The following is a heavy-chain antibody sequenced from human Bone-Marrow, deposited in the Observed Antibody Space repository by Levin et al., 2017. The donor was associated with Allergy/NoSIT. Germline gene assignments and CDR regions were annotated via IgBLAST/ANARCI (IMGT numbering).Heavy chain of an antibody. CDR3: ARGNGRLEDSDASGYSGDH. D-gene: IGHD3-22*01. CDR2: ISGSGETK. V-gene: IGHV3-11*01. Sequence: GESLKISCAASGFSFSDYYMTWIRQAPGKGLEWVSYISGSGETKYYGDSVKGRFTVSRDNAKNSLSLQMKSLRGEDTGVYFCARGNGRLEDSDASGYSGDHWGQGTLVTVFS. CDR1: GFSFSDYY. J-gene: IGHJ4*02.